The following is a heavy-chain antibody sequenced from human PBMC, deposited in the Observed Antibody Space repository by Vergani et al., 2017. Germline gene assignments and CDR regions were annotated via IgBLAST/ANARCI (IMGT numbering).Heavy chain of an antibody. CDR1: GDSVSSNSAA. CDR3: ARRPRYSTKYGMDV. Sequence: QVQLQQSGPGLVKPSQTLSLTCAISGDSVSSNSAAWNWIRQSPSRGLEWLGRTYYRSKWYNDYAVSVKSRITINPDTSKNQFSLKLSSVTAADTAVYYCARRPRYSTKYGMDVWGQGTTVTVSS. CDR2: TYYRSKWYN. D-gene: IGHD4-11*01. V-gene: IGHV6-1*01. J-gene: IGHJ6*02.